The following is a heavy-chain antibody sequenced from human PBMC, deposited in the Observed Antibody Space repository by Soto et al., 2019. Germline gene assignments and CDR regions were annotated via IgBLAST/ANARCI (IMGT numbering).Heavy chain of an antibody. Sequence: QVQLAQSGAEVKKPGSSVKVSCKASGGTFSSYTISWVRQAPGQGLEWMGRIIPILGIANYAQKFQGGVTITADKSTSTAYMELSSLRSEDTAVYYCVVDRGGYYTRRWYFDLWGRGTLVTVSS. V-gene: IGHV1-69*02. CDR1: GGTFSSYT. CDR2: IIPILGIA. J-gene: IGHJ2*01. CDR3: VVDRGGYYTRRWYFDL. D-gene: IGHD3-3*01.